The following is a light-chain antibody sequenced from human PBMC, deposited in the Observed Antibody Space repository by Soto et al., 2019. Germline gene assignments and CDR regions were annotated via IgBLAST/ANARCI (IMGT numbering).Light chain of an antibody. V-gene: IGLV2-23*02. CDR1: SSDVGSYNL. J-gene: IGLJ2*01. Sequence: QSALTQPASVSGSPGQSITISCTGTSSDVGSYNLVSWYQQHPGKAPKFIIYEVTKRPSGVSNRFSGSKSGSTASLTISGLQAEDEADYYCCSYSDTTHVVFGGGTKVTVL. CDR2: EVT. CDR3: CSYSDTTHVV.